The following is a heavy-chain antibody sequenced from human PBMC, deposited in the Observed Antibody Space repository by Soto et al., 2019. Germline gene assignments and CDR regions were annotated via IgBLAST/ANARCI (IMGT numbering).Heavy chain of an antibody. D-gene: IGHD6-19*01. V-gene: IGHV4-59*01. J-gene: IGHJ4*02. CDR2: IYYSGST. Sequence: SETLSLTCTVSGGSISSYYWSWIRQPPWKGLEWIGYIYYSGSTNYNPSLKSRVTISVDTSKNQFSLKLSSVTAADTAVYYCASLYSSGWYKQDYFDYWGQGTLVTVSS. CDR3: ASLYSSGWYKQDYFDY. CDR1: GGSISSYY.